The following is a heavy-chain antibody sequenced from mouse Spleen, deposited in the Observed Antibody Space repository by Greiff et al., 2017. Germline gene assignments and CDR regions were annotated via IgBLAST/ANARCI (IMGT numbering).Heavy chain of an antibody. CDR3: ARGGYYGYGFDY. J-gene: IGHJ2*01. CDR1: GYTFTSYW. Sequence: VQLQQSGAELVRPGSSVKLSCKASGYTFTSYWMDWVKQRPGQGLEWIGNIYPSDSETHYNQKFKDKATLTVDKSSSTAYMQLSSLTSEDSAVYYCARGGYYGYGFDYWGQGTTLTVSS. D-gene: IGHD1-2*01. V-gene: IGHV1-61*01. CDR2: IYPSDSET.